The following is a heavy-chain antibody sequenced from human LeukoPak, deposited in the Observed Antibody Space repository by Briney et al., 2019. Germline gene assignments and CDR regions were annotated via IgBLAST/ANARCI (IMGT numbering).Heavy chain of an antibody. D-gene: IGHD3-22*01. CDR3: ASTPLYYYDSSGWVPLDY. CDR1: NGSLSSGDYY. V-gene: IGHV4-30-4*01. J-gene: IGHJ4*02. CDR2: IYYSGST. Sequence: SETLSLTCTVSNGSLSSGDYYWSWIRQPPGKGLEWIGYIYYSGSTYYNPSLKSRVTISVDTSKNQFSLKLSSVTAADTAVYYCASTPLYYYDSSGWVPLDYWGQGTLVTVSS.